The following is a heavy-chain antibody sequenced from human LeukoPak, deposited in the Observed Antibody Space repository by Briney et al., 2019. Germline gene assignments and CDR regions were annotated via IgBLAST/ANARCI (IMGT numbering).Heavy chain of an antibody. Sequence: ASVKVSCKASGYTFASYYTHWVRQAPGQGLEWMGIINPSGGSTSYAQKFQGRVTMTRDTSTSTVYMELSSLRSEDTAVYYCARWGSSSWYFDYWGQGTLVTVSP. V-gene: IGHV1-46*01. CDR2: INPSGGST. J-gene: IGHJ4*02. D-gene: IGHD6-13*01. CDR1: GYTFASYY. CDR3: ARWGSSSWYFDY.